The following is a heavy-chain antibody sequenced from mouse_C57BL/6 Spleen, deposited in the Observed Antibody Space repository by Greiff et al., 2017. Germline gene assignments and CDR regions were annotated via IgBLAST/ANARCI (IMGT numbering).Heavy chain of an antibody. Sequence: EVQLQQSGPGLVKPSQSLSLTCSVTGYSITSGYYWNWIRQFPGNKLEWMGYISYDGSNNYNPSLKNRISITRDTSKNQFFLKLNSVTTEDTATYYCASRSSGYIDYWGQGTTLTVSS. CDR2: ISYDGSN. J-gene: IGHJ2*01. D-gene: IGHD3-2*02. V-gene: IGHV3-6*01. CDR3: ASRSSGYIDY. CDR1: GYSITSGYY.